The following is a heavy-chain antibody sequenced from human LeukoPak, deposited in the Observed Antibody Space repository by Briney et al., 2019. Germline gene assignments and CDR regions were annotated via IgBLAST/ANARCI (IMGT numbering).Heavy chain of an antibody. CDR1: GFKFGDYA. CDR2: ISSSRSYI. J-gene: IGHJ4*02. V-gene: IGHV3-21*01. Sequence: GGSLRLSCTASGFKFGDYAMSWVRQAPGKGLEWVSFISSSRSYIYYADSVKGRFTISRDNAKNSLYLQMNSLRAEDTAVYYCARFIAAPYYFDYWGRGTLVTVSS. CDR3: ARFIAAPYYFDY. D-gene: IGHD6-13*01.